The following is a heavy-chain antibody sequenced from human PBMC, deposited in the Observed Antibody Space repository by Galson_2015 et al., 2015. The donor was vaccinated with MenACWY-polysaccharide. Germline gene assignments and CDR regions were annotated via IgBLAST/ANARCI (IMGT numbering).Heavy chain of an antibody. V-gene: IGHV3-7*03. CDR1: GFTFSNYW. Sequence: SLRLSCAASGFTFSNYWMSWVRQAPGKGLEWVANIKQDGSEKYYVDSVKGRFTISRDHAKTSLYLQMNSLRAEDTAMYYCASQTWTGYFDYWGQGILVTVSS. J-gene: IGHJ4*02. CDR2: IKQDGSEK. CDR3: ASQTWTGYFDY. D-gene: IGHD3-10*01.